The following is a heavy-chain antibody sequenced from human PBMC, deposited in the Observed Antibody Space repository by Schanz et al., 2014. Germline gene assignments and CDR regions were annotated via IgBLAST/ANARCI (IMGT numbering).Heavy chain of an antibody. CDR2: NNPHNGGT. J-gene: IGHJ6*02. V-gene: IGHV1-2*06. CDR3: ARENKDYDSILNKFFHYGLDL. Sequence: QVQLVQSGAEVKKPGASVKVSCKASGYTFTGYYMHWVRQAPGQGLEWMGRNNPHNGGTNYAQKVQGRVTMTMEKSISTANMELSRLRSDDTAVYYCARENKDYDSILNKFFHYGLDLWVQGTTVTVSS. CDR1: GYTFTGYY. D-gene: IGHD3-3*02.